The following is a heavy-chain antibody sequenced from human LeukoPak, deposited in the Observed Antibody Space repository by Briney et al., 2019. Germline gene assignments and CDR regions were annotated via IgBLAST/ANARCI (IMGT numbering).Heavy chain of an antibody. V-gene: IGHV1-69*13. CDR1: GGTFSSYA. D-gene: IGHD4-17*01. CDR2: IIPIFGTA. Sequence: ASVKVSCKASGGTFSSYAISWVRQAPGQGLEWMGGIIPIFGTANYAQRFQGRVTITADESTSTDYMELSSLRSEDTAVYYCARDTNPYGDYGEGSYYFDYWGQGTLVTVSS. CDR3: ARDTNPYGDYGEGSYYFDY. J-gene: IGHJ4*02.